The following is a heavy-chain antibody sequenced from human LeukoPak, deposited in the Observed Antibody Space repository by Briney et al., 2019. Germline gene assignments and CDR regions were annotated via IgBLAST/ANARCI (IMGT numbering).Heavy chain of an antibody. Sequence: PGGSLRPSCAVSGFTFSTYWMSWVRQAPGKGLEWVASIKQDGNEKYYVDSVKGRFTISRDNAKNSLYLQMNSLRVEDTAVYYCARGGYDFWSSLNWFDPWGQGTLVTVSS. V-gene: IGHV3-7*01. J-gene: IGHJ5*02. D-gene: IGHD3-3*01. CDR3: ARGGYDFWSSLNWFDP. CDR1: GFTFSTYW. CDR2: IKQDGNEK.